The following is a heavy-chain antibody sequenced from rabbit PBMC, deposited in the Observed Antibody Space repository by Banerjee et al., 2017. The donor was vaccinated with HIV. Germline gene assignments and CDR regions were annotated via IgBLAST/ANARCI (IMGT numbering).Heavy chain of an antibody. J-gene: IGHJ4*01. V-gene: IGHV1S47*01. CDR1: GFDFSSYG. D-gene: IGHD4-2*01. Sequence: QEQLVESGGGLVQPGGSLKLSCKASGFDFSSYGVSWVRQAPGKGLEWIGYIDPIFGSTYYAGWVNGRFPISSHNAQNTLYLQLNSLTAADTATYFCASSYAGGGAHAFSLWGPGTLVTVS. CDR2: IDPIFGST. CDR3: ASSYAGGGAHAFSL.